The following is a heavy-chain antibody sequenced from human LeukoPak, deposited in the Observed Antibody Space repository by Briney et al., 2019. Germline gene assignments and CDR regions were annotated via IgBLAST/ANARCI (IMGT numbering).Heavy chain of an antibody. D-gene: IGHD5-24*01. J-gene: IGHJ3*02. CDR1: GYTFTSYY. V-gene: IGHV1-46*01. CDR3: ARVRRRDGYNYDAFDI. Sequence: ASVKVSCKASGYTFTSYYMHWVRQAPGQGLEWMGIINPSGDSTSYAQKFQGRVTMTRDTSTSTVYMELSSLRSEDTAVYYCARVRRRDGYNYDAFDIWGQGTMVTVSS. CDR2: INPSGDST.